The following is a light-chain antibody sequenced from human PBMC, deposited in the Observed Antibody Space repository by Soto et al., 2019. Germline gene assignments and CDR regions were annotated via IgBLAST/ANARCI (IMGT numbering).Light chain of an antibody. J-gene: IGKJ4*01. CDR3: QQLHVWALR. CDR1: QSVRSD. V-gene: IGKV3-11*01. Sequence: EIVLTQSPATRSLSPGERATLSCRASQSVRSDLAWYQQKPGQAPRLLIYDASRRATGIPARFSGSGSGTDLALTISILEAEDREGDSSQQLHVWALRFGGGTKVDIK. CDR2: DAS.